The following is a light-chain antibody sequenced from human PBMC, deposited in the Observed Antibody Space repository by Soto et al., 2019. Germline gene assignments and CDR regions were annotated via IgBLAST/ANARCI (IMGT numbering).Light chain of an antibody. CDR1: SSDVGGYNY. CDR3: SSYTSSSTPHVV. Sequence: QSALTQPASVSGSPGQSITISCTGTSSDVGGYNYVSWYQQHPGKAPKLMIYDVSNRPSGVSNRFSGSKSGNTASLTISWLQAEDEADYYCSSYTSSSTPHVVFGGGTQLTVL. CDR2: DVS. J-gene: IGLJ2*01. V-gene: IGLV2-14*01.